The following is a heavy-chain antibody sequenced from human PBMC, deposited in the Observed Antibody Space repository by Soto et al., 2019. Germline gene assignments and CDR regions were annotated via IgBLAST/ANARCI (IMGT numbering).Heavy chain of an antibody. CDR2: IYHNGNT. CDR3: ARESAVAGETDRFDY. J-gene: IGHJ4*02. D-gene: IGHD6-19*01. V-gene: IGHV4-4*02. Sequence: PSETLSLTCAVSGDTLTSNVWWSWVRPTSGRGLEWIGEIYHNGNTDYNPSLKSRVTMSVDESRNQFSLMVSSVTAADTAIYYCARESAVAGETDRFDYWGQGTLVTVSS. CDR1: GDTLTSNVW.